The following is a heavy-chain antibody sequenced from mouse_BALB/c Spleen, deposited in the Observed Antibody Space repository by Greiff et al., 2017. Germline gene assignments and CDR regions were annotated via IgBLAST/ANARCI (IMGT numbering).Heavy chain of an antibody. CDR1: GFTFSSFG. J-gene: IGHJ2*01. CDR3: TREGYGSSYRYFDY. D-gene: IGHD1-1*01. CDR2: ISSGSSTI. V-gene: IGHV5-17*02. Sequence: EVQGVESGGGLVQPGGSRKLSCAASGFTFSSFGMHWVRQAPEKGLEWVAYISSGSSTIYYADTVKGRFTISRDNAKNTLYLQMSSLKSEDTAMYYCTREGYGSSYRYFDYWGQGTTLTVSS.